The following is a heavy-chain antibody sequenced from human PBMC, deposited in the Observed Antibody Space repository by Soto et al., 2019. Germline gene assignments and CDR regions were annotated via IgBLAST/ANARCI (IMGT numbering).Heavy chain of an antibody. J-gene: IGHJ4*02. CDR3: AHRDSSGWYEDTYFDY. Sequence: QITLKESGPTLVKPTQPLTLTCTFSGFSLSTSGVGVGWIRQPPGKALEWLALIYWNDDKRYSPSLKSRLTITKDTSKNQVVLTMTNMDPVDTATYYCAHRDSSGWYEDTYFDYWGQGTLVTVSS. CDR2: IYWNDDK. D-gene: IGHD6-19*01. V-gene: IGHV2-5*01. CDR1: GFSLSTSGVG.